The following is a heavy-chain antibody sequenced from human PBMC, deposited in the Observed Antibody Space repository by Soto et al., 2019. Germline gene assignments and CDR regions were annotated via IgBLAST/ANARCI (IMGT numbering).Heavy chain of an antibody. CDR3: ARALPVAKGGFDP. CDR1: GFTVSNTY. J-gene: IGHJ5*02. D-gene: IGHD2-2*01. Sequence: GGSLRLSCAASGFTVSNTYMTWVRQPPGKGLECVSVIYTAGGTNYADSVKGRFIISRDNSKNTLYLQMNSLSAEDTAVYYCARALPVAKGGFDPWGQGTLVTVSS. V-gene: IGHV3-53*01. CDR2: IYTAGGT.